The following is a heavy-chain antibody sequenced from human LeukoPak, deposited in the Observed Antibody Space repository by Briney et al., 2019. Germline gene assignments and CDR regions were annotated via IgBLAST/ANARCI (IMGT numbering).Heavy chain of an antibody. CDR2: MNPNSGNT. V-gene: IGHV1-8*01. Sequence: GASVKVSCKASGYTFTSYDINWVRQATGQGLEWMGWMNPNSGNTGYAQKFQGRVTMTRNTSISTAYMELSSLRSEDTAVYYCASMVQLERHDDDAFDIWGQGTMVTVSS. J-gene: IGHJ3*02. D-gene: IGHD1-1*01. CDR3: ASMVQLERHDDDAFDI. CDR1: GYTFTSYD.